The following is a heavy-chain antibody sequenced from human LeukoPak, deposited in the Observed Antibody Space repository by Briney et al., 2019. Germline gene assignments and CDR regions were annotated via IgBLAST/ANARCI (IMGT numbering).Heavy chain of an antibody. CDR1: GFTLDDYS. CDR3: ARGSLYADYYFDY. CDR2: INWNGGST. Sequence: PGGSLRLSCAASGFTLDDYSMSWVRQAPGKGLEWVSGINWNGGSTGYADSVKGRFTISRDNAKNSLYLQMNSLRAEDTALYHCARGSLYADYYFDYWGQGTLVTVSS. V-gene: IGHV3-20*01. D-gene: IGHD3-16*01. J-gene: IGHJ4*02.